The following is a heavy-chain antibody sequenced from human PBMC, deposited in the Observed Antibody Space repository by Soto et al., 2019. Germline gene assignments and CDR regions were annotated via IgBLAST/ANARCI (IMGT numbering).Heavy chain of an antibody. CDR3: ARSHYYDSSGYYPQSDY. CDR1: GYTFTSYG. V-gene: IGHV1-18*01. CDR2: ISAYNGNT. D-gene: IGHD3-22*01. Sequence: ASVKVSCKASGYTFTSYGISWVRQAPGQGLEWMGWISAYNGNTNYAQKLQGRVTMTTDTSTSTAYMELRSLRSDDTAVYYCARSHYYDSSGYYPQSDYWGQGTLVTVSS. J-gene: IGHJ4*02.